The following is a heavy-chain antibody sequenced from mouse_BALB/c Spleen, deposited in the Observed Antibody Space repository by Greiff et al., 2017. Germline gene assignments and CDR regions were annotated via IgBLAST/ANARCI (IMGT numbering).Heavy chain of an antibody. V-gene: IGHV5-6*01. CDR3: ARDYYGSSYYAMDY. J-gene: IGHJ4*01. D-gene: IGHD1-1*01. CDR2: ISSGGSYT. CDR1: GFTFSSYG. Sequence: DVQLVESGGGLVKPGGSLKLSCAASGFTFSSYGMSWVRQTPDKRLEWVATISSGGSYTYYPDSVKGRFTISRDNAKNTLYLQMSSLKSEDTAMYYCARDYYGSSYYAMDYWGQGTSVTVSS.